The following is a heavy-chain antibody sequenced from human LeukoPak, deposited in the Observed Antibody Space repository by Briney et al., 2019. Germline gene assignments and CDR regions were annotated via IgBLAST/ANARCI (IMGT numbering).Heavy chain of an antibody. CDR1: GFTFSSYA. V-gene: IGHV3-23*01. D-gene: IGHD2-2*01. J-gene: IGHJ4*02. Sequence: GGSLRLSCAASGFTFSSYAMSWVRQAPGKGLEWVSAISGSGGSTYYADSVKGRFTISRDNSKNTLYLQMNSLRAEDTAAYYCAKGGTSWGATRYYFDYWGQGTLVTVSS. CDR3: AKGGTSWGATRYYFDY. CDR2: ISGSGGST.